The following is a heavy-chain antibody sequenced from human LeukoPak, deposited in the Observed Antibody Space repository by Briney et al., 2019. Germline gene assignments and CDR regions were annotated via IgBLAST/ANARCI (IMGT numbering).Heavy chain of an antibody. CDR3: ARAHYDYVWGSYRYSPDAFDI. V-gene: IGHV3-7*01. CDR2: IKQDGSEK. J-gene: IGHJ3*02. D-gene: IGHD3-16*02. CDR1: GFTFSSYW. Sequence: GSLRLSCAASGFTFSSYWMSWVRQAPGKGLEGVANIKQDGSEKYYVDSVKGRFTISRDNAKNSLYLQMNSLRAEDTAVYYCARAHYDYVWGSYRYSPDAFDIWGQGTMVTVSS.